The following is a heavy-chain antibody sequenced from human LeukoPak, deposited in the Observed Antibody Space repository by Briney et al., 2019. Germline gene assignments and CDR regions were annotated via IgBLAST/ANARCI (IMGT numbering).Heavy chain of an antibody. D-gene: IGHD3-16*02. CDR2: IYPGDSDT. CDR3: ARQDYVWGSYRYTGAFDI. Sequence: GASLQISCKGSGSIFTSYWIGWVRPLPGKGLEWMGIIYPGDSDTKYSPSLQGQVTIAADKSISTDYLQWSSLKASDTAMYYCARQDYVWGSYRYTGAFDIWGQGTMVTVSS. V-gene: IGHV5-51*01. J-gene: IGHJ3*02. CDR1: GSIFTSYW.